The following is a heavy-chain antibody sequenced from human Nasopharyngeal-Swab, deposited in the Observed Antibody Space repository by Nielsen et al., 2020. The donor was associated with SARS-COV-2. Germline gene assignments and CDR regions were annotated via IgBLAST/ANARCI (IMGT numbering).Heavy chain of an antibody. V-gene: IGHV3-30*03. CDR2: LAHDASNE. Sequence: AGSLRLSCAASGFTFSSFGMHLVRQATGKGLEWVAFLAHDASNEYYGDSVKGRFSISRDSSKNTLYLQMDSLRGEDTAVYYCARDAPAHYGAFYWGRGTLVTVSS. CDR1: GFTFSSFG. CDR3: ARDAPAHYGAFY. J-gene: IGHJ4*02. D-gene: IGHD4-17*01.